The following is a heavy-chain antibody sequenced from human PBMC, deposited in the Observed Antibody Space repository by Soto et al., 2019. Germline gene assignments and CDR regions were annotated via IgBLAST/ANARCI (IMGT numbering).Heavy chain of an antibody. CDR1: GYTFTSYA. CDR2: IIPIFGTA. V-gene: IGHV1-69*13. Sequence: GASVKVSCKASGYTFTSYAMHWVRQAPGQRLEWMGGIIPIFGTANYAQKFQGRVTITADESTSTAYMELSSLRSEDTAVYYCARDSGGTAMVDFDYWGQGTLVTVSS. CDR3: ARDSGGTAMVDFDY. J-gene: IGHJ4*02. D-gene: IGHD5-18*01.